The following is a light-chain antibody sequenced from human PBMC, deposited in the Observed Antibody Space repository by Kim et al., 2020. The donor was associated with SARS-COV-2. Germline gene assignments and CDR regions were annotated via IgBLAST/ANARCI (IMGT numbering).Light chain of an antibody. CDR2: GAS. Sequence: EIVMTQSPVTLSVSPGERATLSCRASQSVSSNLAWYQHKPGQAPRLLFYGASTRATGVPARFSGSGSGTEFTLTISSLQSEDFAVYYCQQYNNWPPWTFGQGTKVDIK. J-gene: IGKJ1*01. CDR3: QQYNNWPPWT. CDR1: QSVSSN. V-gene: IGKV3-15*01.